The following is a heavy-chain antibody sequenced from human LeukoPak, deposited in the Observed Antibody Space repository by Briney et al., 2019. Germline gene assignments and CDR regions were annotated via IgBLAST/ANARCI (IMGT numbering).Heavy chain of an antibody. CDR2: IYSGGST. Sequence: PSETLSLTCTVSGGSISSSYWSWIRQPAGKGREGIGRIYSGGSTNYNPSLKSRVTTSVDTSKNQFSLKLSSVTAADTAMYYCAIYYYDSSGRSDYWGQGTLVTVSS. V-gene: IGHV4-4*07. J-gene: IGHJ4*02. D-gene: IGHD3-22*01. CDR3: AIYYYDSSGRSDY. CDR1: GGSISSSY.